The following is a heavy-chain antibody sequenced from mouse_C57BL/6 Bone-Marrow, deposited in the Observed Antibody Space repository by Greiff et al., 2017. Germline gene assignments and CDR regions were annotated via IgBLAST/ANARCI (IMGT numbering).Heavy chain of an antibody. CDR3: SRCDCYCSSYDALDY. CDR1: GYTFTDYY. J-gene: IGHJ4*01. D-gene: IGHD1-1*01. CDR2: INPNNGGT. Sequence: VQLQQSGPELVKPGASVKISCKASGYTFTDYYMNWVKQSHGKSLEWIGDINPNNGGTSYNQKFKGKATLTVNKSSSTAYMVLRRLTSEDSAVYYCSRCDCYCSSYDALDYWGQGTSVTVSS. V-gene: IGHV1-26*01.